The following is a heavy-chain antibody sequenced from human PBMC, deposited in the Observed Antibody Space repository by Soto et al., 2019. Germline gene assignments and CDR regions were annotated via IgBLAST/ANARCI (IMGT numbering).Heavy chain of an antibody. D-gene: IGHD6-19*01. J-gene: IGHJ6*02. CDR2: IYPGDSDT. CDR3: ARPREAGKYYYGVDV. V-gene: IGHV5-51*01. CDR1: GYSFTSYW. Sequence: PGESLKISCKGSGYSFTSYWTGWVRQMPGIGLEWMGIIYPGDSDTRYSPSFQGQVTISADKSISTAYLQWSSLKASDTAMYYCARPREAGKYYYGVDVWGQGTTVTVSS.